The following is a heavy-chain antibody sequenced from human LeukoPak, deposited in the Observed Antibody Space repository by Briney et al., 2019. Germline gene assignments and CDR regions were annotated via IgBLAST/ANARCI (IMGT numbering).Heavy chain of an antibody. J-gene: IGHJ4*02. CDR2: INRRGHT. CDR1: GFTFDRFT. CDR3: AKEVDCPSDCLFFHS. D-gene: IGHD2-21*02. Sequence: GGSLRLSCAASGFTFDRFTIHWVRQTPGKGLEWVSLINRRGHTFYADSVKGRFTISRDNSRNSVFLQMNSLRPEDTALYHCAKEVDCPSDCLFFHSWGQGTLVTVSS. V-gene: IGHV3-43*01.